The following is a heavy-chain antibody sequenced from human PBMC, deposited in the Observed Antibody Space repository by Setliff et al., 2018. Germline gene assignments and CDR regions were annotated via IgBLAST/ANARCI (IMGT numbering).Heavy chain of an antibody. J-gene: IGHJ4*02. D-gene: IGHD3-22*01. CDR3: ARVHYETSTYSPTLFDH. Sequence: GGSLRLSCAASGFIFSDYYMMWIRQAQGKGLEWVSYISNDAYTIHYADSMKGRLTISRDNSKNSVFLQMNSLRVEDTAVYYCARVHYETSTYSPTLFDHWGQGALVTVSS. V-gene: IGHV3-11*01. CDR1: GFIFSDYY. CDR2: ISNDAYTI.